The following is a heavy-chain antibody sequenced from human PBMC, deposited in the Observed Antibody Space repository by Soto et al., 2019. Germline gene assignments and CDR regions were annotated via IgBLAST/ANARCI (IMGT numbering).Heavy chain of an antibody. CDR2: IYYSGST. J-gene: IGHJ1*01. CDR1: GGSISSSSYY. V-gene: IGHV4-39*07. D-gene: IGHD3-10*01. Sequence: SENLSLTCTVSGGSISSSSYYWGWIRQPPGKGLEWIGSIYYSGSTYYNPSLKSRVTISVDTSKNQFSLKLSSVTAADTAVYYCARGNAITMVRGVIIFTEYFQHWGQGTLVTVSS. CDR3: ARGNAITMVRGVIIFTEYFQH.